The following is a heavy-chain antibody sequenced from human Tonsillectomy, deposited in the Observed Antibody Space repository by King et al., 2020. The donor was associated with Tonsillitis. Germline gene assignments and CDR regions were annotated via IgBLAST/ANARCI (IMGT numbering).Heavy chain of an antibody. CDR1: GFSPSNARMG. J-gene: IGHJ4*02. V-gene: IGHV2-26*01. Sequence: VTLKESGPVLVKPTETLTLPCTVSGFSPSNARMGVSWIRQPPGKALEGLAHIFSNDGKSYSTSLKSRLTNSKDTPKRPVVLTMTNMDPVDSATYYCARIKEADFWSGYYYFDYWGQGTLVTVSS. CDR3: ARIKEADFWSGYYYFDY. D-gene: IGHD3-3*01. CDR2: IFSNDGK.